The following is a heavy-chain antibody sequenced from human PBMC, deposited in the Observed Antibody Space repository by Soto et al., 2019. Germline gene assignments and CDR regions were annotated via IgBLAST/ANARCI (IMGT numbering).Heavy chain of an antibody. CDR2: MRPNDSYT. CDR1: GYSFTSYW. CDR3: ARRRYYDSSGPGGFDP. J-gene: IGHJ5*02. Sequence: GESLKIYCQGSGYSFTSYWMTWVSKLPGQDLEWMGRMRPNDSYTNYSPSFRGHVTISAYESISTAYLQWSSLKASDTAMYYCARRRYYDSSGPGGFDPWGQGTLVTVSS. D-gene: IGHD3-22*01. V-gene: IGHV5-10-1*01.